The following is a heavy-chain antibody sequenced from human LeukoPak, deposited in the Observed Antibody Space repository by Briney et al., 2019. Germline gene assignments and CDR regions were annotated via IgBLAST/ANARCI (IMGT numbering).Heavy chain of an antibody. Sequence: ASMKVSCKTSEYTFIEHYMHWVRQAPGQGLEWMGWINPNSGGTNYAQKFQGRVTMTRDTSISTAYMELSRLRSDDTAVYYCARDAYSSSSLSIDYWGQGTLVTVSS. D-gene: IGHD6-6*01. CDR1: EYTFIEHY. CDR2: INPNSGGT. CDR3: ARDAYSSSSLSIDY. J-gene: IGHJ4*02. V-gene: IGHV1-2*02.